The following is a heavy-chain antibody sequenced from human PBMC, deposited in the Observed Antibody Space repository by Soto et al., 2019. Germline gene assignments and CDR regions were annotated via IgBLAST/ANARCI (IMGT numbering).Heavy chain of an antibody. V-gene: IGHV3-23*01. J-gene: IGHJ1*01. D-gene: IGHD6-13*01. Sequence: GGSLRLSCAASGFTFSSYGMSWVRQAPGKGLEWVSSISGSGGSTYYADSVKGRFTISRDNSKNTLYLQMNSLRAEDTAFYYCVKDESINWYSGHFRHWGQGTLVTVSS. CDR2: ISGSGGST. CDR1: GFTFSSYG. CDR3: VKDESINWYSGHFRH.